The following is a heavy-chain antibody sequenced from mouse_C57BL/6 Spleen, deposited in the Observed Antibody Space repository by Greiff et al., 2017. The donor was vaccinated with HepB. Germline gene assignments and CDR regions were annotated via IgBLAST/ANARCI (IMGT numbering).Heavy chain of an antibody. CDR1: GYTFTSYT. CDR3: ARGLLPSYAMDY. J-gene: IGHJ4*01. D-gene: IGHD2-3*01. CDR2: INPSSGYT. Sequence: QVQLKQSGAELARPGASVKMSCKASGYTFTSYTMHWVKQRPGQGLEWIGYINPSSGYTKYNQKFKDKATLTADKSSSTAYMQLSSLTSEDSAVYYCARGLLPSYAMDYWGQGTSVTVSS. V-gene: IGHV1-4*01.